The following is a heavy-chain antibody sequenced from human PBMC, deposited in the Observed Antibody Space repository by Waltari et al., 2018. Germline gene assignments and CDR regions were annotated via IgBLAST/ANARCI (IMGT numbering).Heavy chain of an antibody. V-gene: IGHV1-3*01. CDR1: GYTFTAYT. CDR3: AKSHHDYWSAYFDY. J-gene: IGHJ4*02. Sequence: QVQLVQSGAEVKKPGASVNISCKTSGYTFTAYTIHWVRQAPGQGLEWMGWIHGGNGNTKFSPKFRDRVTITRDTSASTAYMELSSLTSEDTAIYYCAKSHHDYWSAYFDYWGQGTLVTVSS. CDR2: IHGGNGNT. D-gene: IGHD3-3*01.